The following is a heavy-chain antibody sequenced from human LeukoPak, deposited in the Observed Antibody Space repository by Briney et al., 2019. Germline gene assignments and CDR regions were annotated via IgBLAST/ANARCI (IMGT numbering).Heavy chain of an antibody. V-gene: IGHV4-39*01. CDR2: TYYSGAS. CDR1: GGFISTRSYS. CDR3: ARQDEISGAFDI. J-gene: IGHJ3*02. Sequence: PSETLSLTCTVSGGFISTRSYSWGWVRQSPGKGLEWIGSTYYSGASNYNPSLKSRVTILVDTSKEVFSLKLSSVTAADTAVYYCARQDEISGAFDIWGQGTMVTVSS. D-gene: IGHD1-26*01.